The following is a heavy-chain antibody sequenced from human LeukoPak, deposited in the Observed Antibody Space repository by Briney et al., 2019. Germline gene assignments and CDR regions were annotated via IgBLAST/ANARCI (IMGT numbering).Heavy chain of an antibody. Sequence: PSETLSLTCTVSGGSICRYYWSWIRQPPGKGLEWIGYIYYSGSTNYNPSLKSRVTISVDTSKNQFSLKLSSVTAADTAVYYCARAIASSGSRLFDYWGQGTLVTVSS. CDR2: IYYSGST. V-gene: IGHV4-59*08. CDR3: ARAIASSGSRLFDY. D-gene: IGHD3-10*01. J-gene: IGHJ4*02. CDR1: GGSICRYY.